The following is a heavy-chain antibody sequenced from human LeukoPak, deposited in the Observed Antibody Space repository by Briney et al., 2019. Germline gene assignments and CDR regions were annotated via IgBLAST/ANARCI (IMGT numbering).Heavy chain of an antibody. J-gene: IGHJ4*02. CDR3: ARDCLPWSSSGCNY. Sequence: GGSLRLSCAASGFTFSSYGMHWVRQAPGKGLEWVAVIWYDGSNKYYADSVKGRFTISRDNSKNTLYLQMNSLRAEDTAVYYCARDCLPWSSSGCNYWGQGTLVTVSS. CDR1: GFTFSSYG. D-gene: IGHD6-19*01. V-gene: IGHV3-33*01. CDR2: IWYDGSNK.